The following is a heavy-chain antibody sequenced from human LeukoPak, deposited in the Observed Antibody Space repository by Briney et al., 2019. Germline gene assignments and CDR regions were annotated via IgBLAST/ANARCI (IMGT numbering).Heavy chain of an antibody. D-gene: IGHD5-24*01. V-gene: IGHV4-39*01. J-gene: IGHJ3*02. CDR2: IYYSGST. Sequence: PSETLSLTCTVSGGSIISSSYYWGWIRQPPGKGLEWIGSIYYSGSTYYNPSLKSRVTISVDTSKNQFSLKLSSVTAADTAVYYCARHERDASLDHAFDIWGQGTMVTVSS. CDR3: ARHERDASLDHAFDI. CDR1: GGSIISSSYY.